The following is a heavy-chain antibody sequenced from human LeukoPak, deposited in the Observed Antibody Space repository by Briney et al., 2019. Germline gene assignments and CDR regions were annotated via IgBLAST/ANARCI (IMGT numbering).Heavy chain of an antibody. V-gene: IGHV3-48*03. CDR3: ARNPLGTIFDY. CDR1: GFTFSSHE. J-gene: IGHJ4*02. D-gene: IGHD2-8*01. CDR2: ISSSGSTI. Sequence: PGGSLRLSCAASGFTFSSHEMNWVRQAPGKGLEWVSYISSSGSTIYYADSVKGRFTISRDNAKNSLYLQMNSLRAEDTAVYYCARNPLGTIFDYWGQGTLVTVSS.